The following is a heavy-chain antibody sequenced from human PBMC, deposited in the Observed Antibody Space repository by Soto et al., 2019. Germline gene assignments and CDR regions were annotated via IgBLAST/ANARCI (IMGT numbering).Heavy chain of an antibody. J-gene: IGHJ1*01. D-gene: IGHD4-4*01. V-gene: IGHV3-30*18. CDR1: GFTFSSYG. Sequence: QVQLVESGGGVVQPGKSLRLSCRTSGFTFSSYGMHWVRQAPGKGLEWVATISYNGDNTFYADSVKGRFTASRDNSENILHLQLNSLRGEDTAVYYCAKGGVTTIMWASDNWGQGTLATVSS. CDR3: AKGGVTTIMWASDN. CDR2: ISYNGDNT.